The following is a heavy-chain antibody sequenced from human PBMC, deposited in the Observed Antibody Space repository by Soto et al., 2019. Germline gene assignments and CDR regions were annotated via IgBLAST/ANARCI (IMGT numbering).Heavy chain of an antibody. CDR3: VRDAYRATTFTTDYSYYAMDV. Sequence: QVQLVESGGGLVKPGGSLRISCEASGFNLNDVYMSWIRQAPGKGLEWISYISPGSRFREFADSVKGRHTISRDNARNALYLQMTDVRVDDTAVYYCVRDAYRATTFTTDYSYYAMDVWGQGTTVTVSS. D-gene: IGHD1-1*01. CDR2: ISPGSRFR. V-gene: IGHV3-11*06. J-gene: IGHJ6*02. CDR1: GFNLNDVY.